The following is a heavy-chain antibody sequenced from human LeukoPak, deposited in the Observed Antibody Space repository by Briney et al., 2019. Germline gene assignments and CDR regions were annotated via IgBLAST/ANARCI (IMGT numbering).Heavy chain of an antibody. CDR2: IYYSGST. V-gene: IGHV4-59*08. Sequence: SETLSLTCTVSGGSVSSYYWSWIRQPPGKGLEWIGYIYYSGSTNYNPSLKSRVTISVDTSKNKFPLKLSSVTAADTAVYYCARQSRGAFWYFDYWGQGTLVTISS. CDR1: GGSVSSYY. D-gene: IGHD4/OR15-4a*01. CDR3: ARQSRGAFWYFDY. J-gene: IGHJ4*02.